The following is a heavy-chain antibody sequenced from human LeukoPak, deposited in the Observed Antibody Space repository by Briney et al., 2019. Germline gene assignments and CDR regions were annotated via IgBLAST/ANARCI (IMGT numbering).Heavy chain of an antibody. CDR3: AEQGSGSYIWFDP. Sequence: GASVKVSCKASGYTFTGYYMHWLRQAPRQRLEWMGWINPNSGGTNYAQKFQGRVTMARDTSISTAYMELSRLRSDDTAVYYCAEQGSGSYIWFDPWGQGTLVTVSS. D-gene: IGHD3-10*01. J-gene: IGHJ5*02. CDR2: INPNSGGT. V-gene: IGHV1-2*02. CDR1: GYTFTGYY.